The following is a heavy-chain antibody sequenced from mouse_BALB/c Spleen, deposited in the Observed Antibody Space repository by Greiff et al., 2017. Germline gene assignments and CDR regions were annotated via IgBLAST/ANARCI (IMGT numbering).Heavy chain of an antibody. CDR2: IDPANGNT. CDR1: GFNIKDTY. J-gene: IGHJ3*01. Sequence: VHVKQSGAELVKPGASVKLSCTASGFNIKDTYMHWVKQRPEQGLEWIGRIDPANGNTKYDPKFQGKATITADTSSNTAYLQLSSLTSEDTAVYYCAREGGGPAWFAYWGQGTLVTVSA. V-gene: IGHV14-3*02. D-gene: IGHD1-1*02. CDR3: AREGGGPAWFAY.